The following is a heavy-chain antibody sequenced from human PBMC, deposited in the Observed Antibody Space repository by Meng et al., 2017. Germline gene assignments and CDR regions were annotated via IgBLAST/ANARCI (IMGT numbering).Heavy chain of an antibody. Sequence: GSLRLSCTVSGGSISSSSYYWGWIRQPPGKGLEWIGSIYYSGSTYYNPSLKSRVTISVDTSKNQFSLKLSSVTAADTAVYYCVRTMTTGYGMDVWGQGTTVTVSS. V-gene: IGHV4-39*07. D-gene: IGHD4-17*01. J-gene: IGHJ6*02. CDR3: VRTMTTGYGMDV. CDR1: GGSISSSSYY. CDR2: IYYSGST.